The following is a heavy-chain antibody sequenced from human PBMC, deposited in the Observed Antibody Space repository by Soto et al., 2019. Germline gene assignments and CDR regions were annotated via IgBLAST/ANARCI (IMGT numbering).Heavy chain of an antibody. V-gene: IGHV1-18*04. J-gene: IGHJ4*02. CDR1: GYTFSSYS. CDR3: ARDNGYFDL. Sequence: QIQMVQSGAEVKQPGASVKISCKTSGYTFSSYSINWVRQAPGQGLEWMAWISTYSGNTHYAARVQGRATVTLDKSARTAFTEMRGLTSDDTAVYFCARDNGYFDLWGQGTLVTVSS. CDR2: ISTYSGNT.